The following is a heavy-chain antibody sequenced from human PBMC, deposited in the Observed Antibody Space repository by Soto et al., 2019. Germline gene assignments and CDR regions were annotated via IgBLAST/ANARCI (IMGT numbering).Heavy chain of an antibody. V-gene: IGHV4-59*02. CDR1: GGSVSSYY. CDR2: IRYSGST. CDR3: ARGDYYFASGTYYGFDL. D-gene: IGHD3-10*01. J-gene: IGHJ4*02. Sequence: SETLSLTCTVSGGSVSSYYWTWIRKPPGKGLEWIGYIRYSGSTNYNPSLKSRVSISVDTSKNQFSLDLSSVTAADTAVYYCARGDYYFASGTYYGFDLWGQGTLVPVSS.